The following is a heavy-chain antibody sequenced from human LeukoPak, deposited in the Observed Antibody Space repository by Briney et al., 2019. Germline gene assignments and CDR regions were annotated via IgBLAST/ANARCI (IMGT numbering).Heavy chain of an antibody. CDR2: IYYSGST. CDR3: ASGVSVGPYYYGSGSYSWFDP. CDR1: GGSFSGYY. V-gene: IGHV4-34*01. Sequence: SETLSLTCAVYGGSFSGYYWSWIRQPPGKGLEWIGSIYYSGSTYHNPSLKSRVTISVDTSKNQFSLKLSSVTAADTAVYYCASGVSVGPYYYGSGSYSWFDPWGQGTLVTVSS. J-gene: IGHJ5*02. D-gene: IGHD3-10*01.